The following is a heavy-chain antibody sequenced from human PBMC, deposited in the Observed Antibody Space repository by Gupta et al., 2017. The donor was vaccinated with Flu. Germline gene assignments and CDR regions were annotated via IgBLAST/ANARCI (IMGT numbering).Heavy chain of an antibody. CDR1: GFTFSSYG. Sequence: QVQLVESGGGVVQPGRSLRLSCAASGFTFSSYGMHWVRQAPGKGLEWVAVISYDGSNKYYADSVKGRFTISRDNSKNTLYLQMNSLRAEDTAVYYCAKVQTTTVTTFGSDVDYWGQGTLVTVSS. V-gene: IGHV3-30*18. CDR2: ISYDGSNK. CDR3: AKVQTTTVTTFGSDVDY. J-gene: IGHJ4*02. D-gene: IGHD4-17*01.